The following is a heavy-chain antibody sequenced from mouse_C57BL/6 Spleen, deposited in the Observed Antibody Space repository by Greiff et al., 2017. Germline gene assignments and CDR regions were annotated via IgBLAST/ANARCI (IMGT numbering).Heavy chain of an antibody. Sequence: QVQLQQPGAELVMPGASVKLSCKASGYTFTSYWMHWVKQRPGQGLEWIGEIDPSDSYTNYNQKFKGKSTLTVDKSSSTAYMQRSSLTSEDSAVYYCASGGYSNYNYWGQGTTLTVSS. CDR3: ASGGYSNYNY. CDR1: GYTFTSYW. J-gene: IGHJ2*01. CDR2: IDPSDSYT. V-gene: IGHV1-69*01. D-gene: IGHD2-5*01.